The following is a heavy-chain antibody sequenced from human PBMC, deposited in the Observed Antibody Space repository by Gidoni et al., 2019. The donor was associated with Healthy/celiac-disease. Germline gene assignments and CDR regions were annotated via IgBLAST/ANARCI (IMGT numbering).Heavy chain of an antibody. V-gene: IGHV4-34*01. J-gene: IGHJ4*02. CDR1: GGSFRGYY. CDR3: ARDGVVPAASDY. Sequence: QVQLQQWGAGLLTPSETLSLTCADSGGSFRGYYWSCIRQPPGKGLEWIGEIHQSGSTNYNPSLKSRVTISVDTSKNQFSLKLSSVTAADTAVYYCARDGVVPAASDYWGQGTLVTVSS. CDR2: IHQSGST. D-gene: IGHD2-2*01.